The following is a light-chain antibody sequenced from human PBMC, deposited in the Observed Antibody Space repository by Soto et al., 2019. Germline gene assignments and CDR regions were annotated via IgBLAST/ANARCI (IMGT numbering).Light chain of an antibody. CDR2: GAS. CDR1: QSVSRN. J-gene: IGKJ4*01. CDR3: QQYNNWPPAI. V-gene: IGKV3-15*01. Sequence: EIVMTQSPATLSVSPGERATLSCRASQSVSRNLAWYQQKPGQAPRLLMYGASTRATGVPARFSGSGSGTEFTLSISSLQSEDFAVYYCQQYNNWPPAIFGGGNQVEI.